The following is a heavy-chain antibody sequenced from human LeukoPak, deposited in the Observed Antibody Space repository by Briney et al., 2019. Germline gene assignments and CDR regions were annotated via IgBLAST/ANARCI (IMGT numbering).Heavy chain of an antibody. V-gene: IGHV4-59*11. CDR1: GGSISSHY. Sequence: PSETLSLTCTVSGGSISSHYWSWIRQPPGKGLEWIGYIYYSGSTDYDPSLKSRVTISVDTSKNQFSLKLSSVTAADTAVYYCAGDYYDSSGYSGCCAFDIWGQGTMVTVSS. D-gene: IGHD3-22*01. CDR3: AGDYYDSSGYSGCCAFDI. J-gene: IGHJ3*02. CDR2: IYYSGST.